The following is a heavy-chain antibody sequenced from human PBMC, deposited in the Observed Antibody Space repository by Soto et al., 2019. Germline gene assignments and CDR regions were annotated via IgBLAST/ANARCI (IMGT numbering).Heavy chain of an antibody. J-gene: IGHJ4*02. CDR2: INPRDSDT. Sequence: DSLTISCKGSGDRVTSYWIGWVRQMPGKGLEWMGIINPRDSDTRYSPSFQGQVTISADKSINTAYLQWSSLKASDTAMYYCARPGSSSSDSWGQGTLVTVSS. CDR1: GDRVTSYW. V-gene: IGHV5-51*01. CDR3: ARPGSSSSDS. D-gene: IGHD6-6*01.